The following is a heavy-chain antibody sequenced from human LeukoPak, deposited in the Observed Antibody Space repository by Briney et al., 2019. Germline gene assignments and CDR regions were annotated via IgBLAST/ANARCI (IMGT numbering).Heavy chain of an antibody. V-gene: IGHV4-4*07. CDR2: IYTRGTT. D-gene: IGHD1-26*01. CDR3: ARGPSSGATYLDN. CDR1: GVSIGTYY. J-gene: IGHJ4*02. Sequence: NPSETLSLTCSVSGVSIGTYYWSWIRQPAGKGLEWIGRIYTRGTTLYNPSLKSRVTMSVDTSKNQFSLRVSAVTAADTAMYCCARGPSSGATYLDNWGQGTLVTVSS.